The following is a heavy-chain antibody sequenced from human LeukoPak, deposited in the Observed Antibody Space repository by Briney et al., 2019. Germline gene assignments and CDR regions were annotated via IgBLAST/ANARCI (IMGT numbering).Heavy chain of an antibody. V-gene: IGHV4-39*07. CDR3: ARDPLPAYYDILTGYYPPDY. J-gene: IGHJ4*02. CDR1: GGSISSSSYY. Sequence: SETLSLTCTVSGGSISSSSYYWGWIRQPPGKGLEWIGSIYYSGSTYYNPSLKSRVTISVDTSKNQFSLKLSSVTAADTAVYYCARDPLPAYYDILTGYYPPDYWGQGTLVTVSS. D-gene: IGHD3-9*01. CDR2: IYYSGST.